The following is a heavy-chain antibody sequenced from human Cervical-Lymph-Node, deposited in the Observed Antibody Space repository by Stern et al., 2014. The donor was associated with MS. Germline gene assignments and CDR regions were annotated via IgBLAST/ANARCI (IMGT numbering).Heavy chain of an antibody. D-gene: IGHD3-10*01. V-gene: IGHV4-59*01. CDR3: ARTAKRGGYYSP. CDR2: IYYSGST. CDR1: GGSISSYY. Sequence: QVQLQESGPGLVKPSETLSLTCTVSGGSISSYYWSWIRQPPGKGLEWIGYIYYSGSTNYNPSLKSRVTISVDTSKNQFSLKLSSVTAADTAVYYCARTAKRGGYYSPWGQGTLVTVSS. J-gene: IGHJ5*02.